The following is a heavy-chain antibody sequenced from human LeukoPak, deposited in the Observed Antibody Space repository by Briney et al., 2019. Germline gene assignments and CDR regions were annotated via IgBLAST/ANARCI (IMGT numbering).Heavy chain of an antibody. CDR1: GFTVSSNY. D-gene: IGHD3-10*01. CDR2: IYSGGST. CDR3: ARSITMNRGPFGN. Sequence: GGSLRLSCAASGFTVSSNYMSWVRQAPGKGLEWVSVIYSGGSTYYADSVRGRFTISRDNSKNTLFLQMNSLRAEDTAVYYCARSITMNRGPFGNWGQGTLVTVSS. J-gene: IGHJ4*02. V-gene: IGHV3-53*01.